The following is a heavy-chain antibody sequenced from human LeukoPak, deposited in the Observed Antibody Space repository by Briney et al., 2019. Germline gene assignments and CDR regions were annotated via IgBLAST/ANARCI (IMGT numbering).Heavy chain of an antibody. CDR2: IYPGDSDT. J-gene: IGHJ6*02. V-gene: IGHV5-51*01. Sequence: GESLKISCKGSGYSFTSYWIGWVRQMPGKGLEWMGIIYPGDSDTRYSPSFQGQVTISADKSISTAYLQWSSLKASDTAMYYCARRAMVRGVTVNAESLDYYYYGMDVWGQGTTVTVSS. D-gene: IGHD3-10*01. CDR3: ARRAMVRGVTVNAESLDYYYYGMDV. CDR1: GYSFTSYW.